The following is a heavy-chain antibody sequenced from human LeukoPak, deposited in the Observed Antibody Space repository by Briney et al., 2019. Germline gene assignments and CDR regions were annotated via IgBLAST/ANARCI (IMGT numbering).Heavy chain of an antibody. CDR3: AKKSVGTTTGGPFDY. J-gene: IGHJ4*02. Sequence: GGSLRLFCAASGFTFRVYAMSWLRQAPGKGREWVSGICDSGSSTNYADSVKGRFTISRDHYKNPLYPQMINLKAEEAALLSCAKKSVGTTTGGPFDYWGQGTLVIVSS. D-gene: IGHD1-26*01. CDR2: ICDSGSST. V-gene: IGHV3-23*01. CDR1: GFTFRVYA.